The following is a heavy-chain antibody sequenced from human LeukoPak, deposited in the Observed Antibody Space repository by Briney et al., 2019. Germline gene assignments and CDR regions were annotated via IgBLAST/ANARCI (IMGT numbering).Heavy chain of an antibody. J-gene: IGHJ4*02. D-gene: IGHD6-13*01. Sequence: GGSLRLSCAASGFTFSSYDMHWVRQATGKGLEWVSAIGTAGDTYYPGSVKGRFTISRENAKNSLYLQMNSLRVEDTAVYYCAKPWFSSSSDYWGQGTLVTVSS. CDR2: IGTAGDT. CDR3: AKPWFSSSSDY. CDR1: GFTFSSYD. V-gene: IGHV3-13*04.